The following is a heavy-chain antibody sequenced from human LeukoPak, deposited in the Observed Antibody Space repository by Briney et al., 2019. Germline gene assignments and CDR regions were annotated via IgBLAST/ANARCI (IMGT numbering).Heavy chain of an antibody. CDR2: IYHSGST. J-gene: IGHJ3*02. V-gene: IGHV4-4*02. Sequence: SETLSLTCAVSGGSISSSNWWSWVRQPPGKGLEWIGEIYHSGSTNYNPSLKSRVTISVDKSKNQFSLKLSSVTAADTAVYYCATTYYYDSRGWGAFDIWGQGTMVTVSS. CDR1: GGSISSSNW. D-gene: IGHD3-22*01. CDR3: ATTYYYDSRGWGAFDI.